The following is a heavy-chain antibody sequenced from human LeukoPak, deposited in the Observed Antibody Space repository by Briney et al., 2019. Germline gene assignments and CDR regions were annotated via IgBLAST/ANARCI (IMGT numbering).Heavy chain of an antibody. Sequence: PSETLSLTCTVSGGSVSSGSYYWSWIRQPPGKGLEWIGYIYYSGSTNYNPSLKSRVTISVDTSKNQFSLKLSSVTAADTAVYYCARGISSSWYPAYYYGMDVWGQGTTVTVS. J-gene: IGHJ6*02. CDR2: IYYSGST. D-gene: IGHD6-13*01. CDR1: GGSVSSGSYY. CDR3: ARGISSSWYPAYYYGMDV. V-gene: IGHV4-61*01.